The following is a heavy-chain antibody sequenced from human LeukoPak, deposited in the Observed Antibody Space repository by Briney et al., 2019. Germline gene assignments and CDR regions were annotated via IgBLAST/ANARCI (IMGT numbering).Heavy chain of an antibody. CDR2: IFPGDSDT. CDR3: ARRLTGYYRPYYFDY. D-gene: IGHD3-9*01. J-gene: IGHJ4*02. CDR1: GYSFTSYW. V-gene: IGHV5-51*01. Sequence: RGESLKISCKGSGYSFTSYWIGWVRQMPGKGLEWMGIIFPGDSDTRYSPSFQGQVTISADKSISTAYLQWSSLKASDTAMYYRARRLTGYYRPYYFDYWGQGTLVTVSS.